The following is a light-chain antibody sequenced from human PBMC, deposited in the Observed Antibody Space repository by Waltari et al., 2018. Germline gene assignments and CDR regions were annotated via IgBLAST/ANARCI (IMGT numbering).Light chain of an antibody. V-gene: IGLV3-1*01. J-gene: IGLJ2*01. CDR2: QHT. CDR3: QVWDSTTAPVV. CDR1: KLGDKY. Sequence: SYELTQPPSVSVSPGQTANITCSGDKLGDKYACWYQQKPGQSPVLVMFQHTKRPSGIPERFSGSNSGNTATLTIRGTQAMDEADYYCQVWDSTTAPVVFGGGTKLTVL.